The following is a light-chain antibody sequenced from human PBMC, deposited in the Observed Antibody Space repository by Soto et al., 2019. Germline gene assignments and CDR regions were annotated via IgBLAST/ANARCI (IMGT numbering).Light chain of an antibody. CDR1: HDIGTF. V-gene: IGKV1-39*01. J-gene: IGKJ5*01. CDR2: AAS. CDR3: QKNFSSPSIT. Sequence: DIQMTQSPSSMSASVGVSVTLTCRASHDIGTFLNWYQQRPGEAPKLLIFAASNLKSGVPFRFSGSGSGTEFTLTISSLQPEDFATYYCQKNFSSPSITFGQGTRLEIK.